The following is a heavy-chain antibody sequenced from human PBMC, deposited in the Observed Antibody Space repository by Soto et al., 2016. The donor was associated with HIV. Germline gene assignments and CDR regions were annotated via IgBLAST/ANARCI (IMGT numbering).Heavy chain of an antibody. Sequence: QVQLQESGPGLVKPSETLSLTCNVSGGSIKSYYWSWIRQSAGKGLEWIGRIDTSGSTNYNPLLKSRVTISLDKSKNQFSLKLSSVTAADTAVYYCAKGFRDYYYYMDVWGKGTTVTVSS. V-gene: IGHV4-4*07. CDR1: GGSIKSYY. CDR3: AKGFRDYYYYMDV. J-gene: IGHJ6*03. CDR2: IDTSGST.